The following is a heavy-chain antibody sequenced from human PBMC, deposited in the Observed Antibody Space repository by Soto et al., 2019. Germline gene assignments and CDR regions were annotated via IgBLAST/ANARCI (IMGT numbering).Heavy chain of an antibody. CDR3: ARDRPPDY. CDR1: GYTFTAYY. D-gene: IGHD6-6*01. V-gene: IGHV1-2*02. J-gene: IGHJ4*02. Sequence: QVQLVQSGAEVKKPGASVKVSCKASGYTFTAYYIHWVRQAPGQGLEWVGWINPNTRDTYYGQKFQGRVTMTRDTSITTAYMELSSLTSDATAVYYCARDRPPDYWGQGTLVTVSS. CDR2: INPNTRDT.